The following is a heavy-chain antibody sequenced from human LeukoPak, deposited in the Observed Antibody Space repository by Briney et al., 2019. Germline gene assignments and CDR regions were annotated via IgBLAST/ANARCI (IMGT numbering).Heavy chain of an antibody. CDR2: ISYDGSNK. J-gene: IGHJ4*02. CDR1: GFTFSSYS. D-gene: IGHD3-10*01. CDR3: ARVGSDGHGEYYFDY. V-gene: IGHV3-30*03. Sequence: GGSLRLSCAASGFTFSSYSMNWVRQAPGKGLEWVAVISYDGSNKYYADSVKGRFTISRDNSKNTLYLQMNSLRAEDTAVYYCARVGSDGHGEYYFDYWGQGALVTVSS.